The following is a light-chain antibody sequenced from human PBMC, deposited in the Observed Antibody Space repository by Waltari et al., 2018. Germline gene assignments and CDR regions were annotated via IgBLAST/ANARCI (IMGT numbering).Light chain of an antibody. CDR1: DSNIGAGYD. V-gene: IGLV1-40*01. J-gene: IGLJ3*02. Sequence: QSVLTQPPSVSGAPGQRVTISCTGSDSNIGAGYDVHWYQQLPGTAPKLLIYGKTNRPSGFSDRLSGSKSGTSGSLAITGLQAEYEAYYYCQSYDRSLTGSWVVGGGTKLTVL. CDR2: GKT. CDR3: QSYDRSLTGSWV.